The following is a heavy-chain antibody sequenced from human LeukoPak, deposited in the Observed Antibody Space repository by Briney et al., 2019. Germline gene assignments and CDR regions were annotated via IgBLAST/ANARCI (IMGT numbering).Heavy chain of an antibody. Sequence: GGSLRLSCVASGFTFSSYAMHWVRQAPGKGLEWVSVIYSGGSTQYADSVKGRFTISRHNSKNTLYFQMNSLRAEDTAVYYCARGISSAWYGMDVWGQGTTVTVSS. D-gene: IGHD3-10*01. CDR1: GFTFSSYA. CDR3: ARGISSAWYGMDV. J-gene: IGHJ6*02. V-gene: IGHV3-53*04. CDR2: IYSGGST.